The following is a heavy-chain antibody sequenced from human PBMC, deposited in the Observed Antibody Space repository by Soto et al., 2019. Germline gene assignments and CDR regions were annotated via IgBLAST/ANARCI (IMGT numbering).Heavy chain of an antibody. CDR1: GGTFSSYA. J-gene: IGHJ4*02. Sequence: SVKVSCKASGGTFSSYAIIWVRQAPGQGLEWMGGIIPIFGTANYAQKFQGRVTITADESTSTAYMELSSLRSEDTAVYYCARGMTVDTAMAYYFDYWGQGTLVTVSS. CDR2: IIPIFGTA. D-gene: IGHD5-18*01. V-gene: IGHV1-69*13. CDR3: ARGMTVDTAMAYYFDY.